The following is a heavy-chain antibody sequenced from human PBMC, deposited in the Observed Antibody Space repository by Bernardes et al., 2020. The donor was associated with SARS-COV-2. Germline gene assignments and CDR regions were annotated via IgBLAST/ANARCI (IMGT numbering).Heavy chain of an antibody. Sequence: LSLTCTVSGGSISSGGYYWIWIRQHPGNCQEWIGYLYYSGSTYYNPLLKSRVTISVDTSKNQFSLKLSSVTAADTAVYYCARGRSEVRLYYVSSCYYLELDWFDHWGQGTLVTVSS. D-gene: IGHD3-22*01. CDR2: LYYSGST. CDR1: GGSISSGGYY. CDR3: ARGRSEVRLYYVSSCYYLELDWFDH. V-gene: IGHV4-31*03. J-gene: IGHJ5*02.